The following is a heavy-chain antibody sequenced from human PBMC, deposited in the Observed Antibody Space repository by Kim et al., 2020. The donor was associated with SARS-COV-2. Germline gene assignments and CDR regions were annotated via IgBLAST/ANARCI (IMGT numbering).Heavy chain of an antibody. D-gene: IGHD2-2*01. J-gene: IGHJ2*01. CDR2: IYDSGST. CDR1: DGPITTYY. Sequence: SETLSLTCTVSDGPITTYYWNWIRQPPGKGLEWIGYIYDSGSTNYNPSLESRVTISVDTSKKQFSLKLTSVTAADTAVYFCARQLGCGSNSCYFLYFDLWGRGTLVTVSS. V-gene: IGHV4-59*01. CDR3: ARQLGCGSNSCYFLYFDL.